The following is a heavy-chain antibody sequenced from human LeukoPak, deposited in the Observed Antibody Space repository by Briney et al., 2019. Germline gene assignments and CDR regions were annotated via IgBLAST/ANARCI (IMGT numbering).Heavy chain of an antibody. CDR3: ARRPVTTTPGRGFRFDP. D-gene: IGHD4-17*01. CDR2: INHSGST. Sequence: PSETLSLTCAVYGGSFSGYYWSWIRQPPGKGLEWIGEINHSGSTNYNPSLKSRATISVDTSKNQFSLKLSSVTAADTAVYYCARRPVTTTPGRGFRFDPWGQGTLVTVSS. V-gene: IGHV4-34*01. CDR1: GGSFSGYY. J-gene: IGHJ5*02.